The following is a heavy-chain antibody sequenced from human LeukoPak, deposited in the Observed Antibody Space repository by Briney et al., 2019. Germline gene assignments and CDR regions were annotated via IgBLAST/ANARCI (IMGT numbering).Heavy chain of an antibody. V-gene: IGHV4-59*12. CDR3: ARDHPKYCTNGVCYTG. CDR2: IYYSGST. J-gene: IGHJ4*02. D-gene: IGHD2-8*01. Sequence: SETLSLTCTVSGGSISSYYWSWIRQPPGKGLEWIGYIYYSGSTNYNPSLKSRVTISVDTSKNQFSLKLSSVTAADTAVYYCARDHPKYCTNGVCYTGWGQGTLVTVSS. CDR1: GGSISSYY.